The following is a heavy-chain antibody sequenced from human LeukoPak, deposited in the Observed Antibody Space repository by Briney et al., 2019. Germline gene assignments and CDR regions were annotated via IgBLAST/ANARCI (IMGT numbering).Heavy chain of an antibody. CDR3: ARLQLYYYDSSGYSPPDPITYYFDY. CDR1: GGSISSYY. CDR2: IYYSGST. D-gene: IGHD3-22*01. J-gene: IGHJ4*02. V-gene: IGHV4-59*08. Sequence: SETLSLTCTVSGGSISSYYWSWIRQPPGKGLEWIGYIYYSGSTNYNPSLKSRVTISVDTSKNQFSLKLSSVTAADTAVCYCARLQLYYYDSSGYSPPDPITYYFDYWGQGTLVTVSS.